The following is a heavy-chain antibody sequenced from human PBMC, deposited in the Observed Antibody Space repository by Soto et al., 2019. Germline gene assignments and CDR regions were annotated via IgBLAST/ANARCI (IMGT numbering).Heavy chain of an antibody. CDR3: AKEGRYCSGGSCYSNWFDP. Sequence: GGSLRLSCAASGFTFDDYAMHWVRQAPGKGLEWVSGISWNSGSIGYADSVKGRFTISRDNAKNSLYLQMNSLRAEDTALYYCAKEGRYCSGGSCYSNWFDPWGQGTLVTVSS. D-gene: IGHD2-15*01. J-gene: IGHJ5*02. V-gene: IGHV3-9*01. CDR1: GFTFDDYA. CDR2: ISWNSGSI.